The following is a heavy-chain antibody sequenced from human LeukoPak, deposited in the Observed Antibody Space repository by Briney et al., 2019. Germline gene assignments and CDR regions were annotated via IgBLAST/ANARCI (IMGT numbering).Heavy chain of an antibody. CDR3: ARGRGSYSMGV. CDR2: IGSGGSPI. D-gene: IGHD1-26*01. J-gene: IGHJ6*02. CDR1: GFTFSAYE. Sequence: GGSLRLSCAASGFTFSAYEMNWVRQAPGKGLEWVSYIGSGGSPIYYADSVKGRFTISRDNAKNSLYLQMNSLRAEDTALYYCARGRGSYSMGVWGQGTTVTVSS. V-gene: IGHV3-48*03.